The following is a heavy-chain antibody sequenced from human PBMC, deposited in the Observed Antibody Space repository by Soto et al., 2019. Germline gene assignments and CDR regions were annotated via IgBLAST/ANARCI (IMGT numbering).Heavy chain of an antibody. J-gene: IGHJ4*02. CDR1: GYTFTSYA. CDR2: INAGNGNT. CDR3: ARDSLGYDILTGYYDY. V-gene: IGHV1-3*01. D-gene: IGHD3-9*01. Sequence: ASVKVSCKASGYTFTSYAMHWVRQAPGQRLEWMGWINAGNGNTKYSQKFQGRVTITRDTSASTAYMELSSLRSEDTAVYYCARDSLGYDILTGYYDYWGQGTLVTVSS.